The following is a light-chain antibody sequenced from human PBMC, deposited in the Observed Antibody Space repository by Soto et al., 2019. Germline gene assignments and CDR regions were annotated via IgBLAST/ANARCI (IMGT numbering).Light chain of an antibody. CDR3: SAHRGTNPYV. V-gene: IGLV2-8*01. CDR2: EVN. Sequence: QSALTQPPSASGSPGQSVAISCTGTGSDIGGYTFVSWYQQHPGKAPKLLIYEVNNRPSGVPDRFSSAKSGNTASLTISGLQAEDEAHYYCSAHRGTNPYVFGTGTKVTVL. J-gene: IGLJ1*01. CDR1: GSDIGGYTF.